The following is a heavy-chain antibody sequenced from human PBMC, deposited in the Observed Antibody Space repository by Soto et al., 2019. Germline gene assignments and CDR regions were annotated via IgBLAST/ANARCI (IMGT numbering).Heavy chain of an antibody. CDR2: FDPEDGET. V-gene: IGHV1-24*01. CDR3: ATEIVWAARAGGLYYYGMDV. Sequence: ASVKVSCKVSGYTLTELSMHWVRQAPGKGLEWMGGFDPEDGETIYAQKFQGRVTMTEDTSTDTAYMELSSLRSEDTAVYYCATEIVWAARAGGLYYYGMDVWGQGTTVTVSS. D-gene: IGHD6-6*01. J-gene: IGHJ6*02. CDR1: GYTLTELS.